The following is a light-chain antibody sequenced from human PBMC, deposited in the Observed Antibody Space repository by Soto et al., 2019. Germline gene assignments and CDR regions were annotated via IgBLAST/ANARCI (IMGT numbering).Light chain of an antibody. CDR1: KAIGSS. Sequence: IQLTQSPSSLSASVGDSVTITCRASKAIGSSFAWYQQKPGKVPKVLIYGASTLQNGVPSRFSGSGSGTDFTLTISSLQPEDFATYYCQQLNSYSPWTFGQGTKVDI. J-gene: IGKJ1*01. CDR2: GAS. V-gene: IGKV1-9*01. CDR3: QQLNSYSPWT.